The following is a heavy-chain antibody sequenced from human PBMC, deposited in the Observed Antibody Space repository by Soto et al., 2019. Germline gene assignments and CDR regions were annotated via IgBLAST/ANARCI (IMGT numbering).Heavy chain of an antibody. V-gene: IGHV3-30-3*01. D-gene: IGHD7-27*01. CDR1: GFSFSISP. CDR3: ARDPKTSGGQHWAFNYFDS. Sequence: PGGPLRLSCAASGFSFSISPMHWVRQAPGKGPEWVARISYDGTNKFYADSVKGRFTISRDNSKSTLYLQVDSLSPEDAAVYYCARDPKTSGGQHWAFNYFDSWGQGTLVTVSS. CDR2: ISYDGTNK. J-gene: IGHJ4*02.